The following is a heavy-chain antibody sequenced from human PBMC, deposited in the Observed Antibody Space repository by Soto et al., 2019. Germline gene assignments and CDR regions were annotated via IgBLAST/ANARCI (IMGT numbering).Heavy chain of an antibody. CDR2: FSGSGGST. CDR3: AKEAYSSFLAPLDY. J-gene: IGHJ4*02. CDR1: GFTFSSYA. D-gene: IGHD6-6*01. V-gene: IGHV3-23*01. Sequence: EVQLLESGGALVQPGGSLRLSCAASGFTFSSYAMSWVRQAPGKGLEWVSAFSGSGGSTYYADSVKGRFTISRDNSKNILYLQMNSLRAEDTAVYYCAKEAYSSFLAPLDYWGQGTLVTVSS.